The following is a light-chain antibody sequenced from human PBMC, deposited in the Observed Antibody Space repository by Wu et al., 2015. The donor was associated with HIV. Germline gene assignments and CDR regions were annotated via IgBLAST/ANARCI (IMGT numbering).Light chain of an antibody. Sequence: IQLTQSPSSLSASVGDRVIITCRASQGIRSYLAWYQQKPGSAPNLLIYEASTLQTGVPSRFSGSGSGTDFTLTISSLQPEDVATYYCQKYNTAPWTFGQGTKVEMK. CDR3: QKYNTAPWT. CDR2: EAS. V-gene: IGKV1-27*01. CDR1: QGIRSY. J-gene: IGKJ1*01.